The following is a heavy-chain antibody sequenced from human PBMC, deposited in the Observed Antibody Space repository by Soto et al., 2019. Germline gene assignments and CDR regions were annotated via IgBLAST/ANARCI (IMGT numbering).Heavy chain of an antibody. CDR3: ARRHYYDIGRFDP. D-gene: IGHD3-22*01. CDR2: IYYSGST. Sequence: PTGTPSLTCTVPGGSISSSSYYWGWIRQPPGKGLEWIGSIYYSGSTYYNPSLKSRVTISVDTSKNQFSLKLSSVTAADTAVYYCARRHYYDIGRFDPWGQGTLVTVSS. J-gene: IGHJ5*02. V-gene: IGHV4-39*01. CDR1: GGSISSSSYY.